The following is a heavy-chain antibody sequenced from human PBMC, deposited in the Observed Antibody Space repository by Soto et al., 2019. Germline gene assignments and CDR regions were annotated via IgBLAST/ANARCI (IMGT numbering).Heavy chain of an antibody. CDR1: GGSFSGYY. D-gene: IGHD5-12*01. CDR3: ARSRLIVALPLYYYYYGMDV. J-gene: IGHJ6*02. CDR2: INHSGST. V-gene: IGHV4-34*01. Sequence: ASETLSLTCAVYGGSFSGYYWSWIRQPPGKGLEWIGEINHSGSTNYNPSLKSRVTISVDTSKNQFSLKLSSVTAADTAVYYCARSRLIVALPLYYYYYGMDVWGQGTTVTVSS.